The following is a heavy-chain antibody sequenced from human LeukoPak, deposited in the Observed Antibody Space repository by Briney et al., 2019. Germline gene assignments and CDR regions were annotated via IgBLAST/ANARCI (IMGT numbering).Heavy chain of an antibody. D-gene: IGHD1-1*01. CDR2: INHSGST. CDR1: GGSFSGYY. J-gene: IGHJ4*02. CDR3: ARVNINNWHSCDY. V-gene: IGHV4-34*01. Sequence: PSETLSLTCAVYGGSFSGYYWSWIRQPPGKGLEWIGEINHSGSTNYNPSLKSRVTISVDTSKNQFSLKLSSVTAADTAVYYCARVNINNWHSCDYWGQGTLVTVSS.